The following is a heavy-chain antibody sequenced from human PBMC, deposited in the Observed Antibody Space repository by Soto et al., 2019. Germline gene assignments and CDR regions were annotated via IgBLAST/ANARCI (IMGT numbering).Heavy chain of an antibody. D-gene: IGHD3-3*02. V-gene: IGHV3-30*18. CDR3: AKDRSYGVITNSLDS. J-gene: IGHJ5*01. CDR1: GFTFSSYG. Sequence: VQLVESGGGVVQPGRTLRLSCGASGFTFSSYGMHWVRQAPGKGLEWVAPISHDGGRQFYADSVRGRFTISRDNHRNTLVLQMDTLRSEDTAVYYCAKDRSYGVITNSLDSWGQGTPVSVSS. CDR2: ISHDGGRQ.